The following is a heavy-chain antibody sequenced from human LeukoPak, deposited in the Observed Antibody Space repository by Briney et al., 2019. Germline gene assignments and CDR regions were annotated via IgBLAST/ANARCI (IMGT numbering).Heavy chain of an antibody. V-gene: IGHV4-59*01. CDR2: IYYSGST. CDR3: ARGAHYYDSSGYYYTSDY. J-gene: IGHJ4*02. Sequence: PSETLSLTCTVSGGSISSYYWSWIRQPPGKGLEWIGYIYYSGSTYYNPSLKSRVTISVDTSKNQFSLKLSSVTAADTAVYYCARGAHYYDSSGYYYTSDYWGQGTLVTVSS. D-gene: IGHD3-22*01. CDR1: GGSISSYY.